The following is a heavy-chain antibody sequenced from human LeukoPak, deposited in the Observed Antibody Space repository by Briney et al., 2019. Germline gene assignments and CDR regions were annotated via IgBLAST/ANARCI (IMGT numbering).Heavy chain of an antibody. J-gene: IGHJ5*02. D-gene: IGHD3-10*01. CDR3: ARVPNYYGSGSYYKRTNWFDP. CDR2: ISAYNGNT. V-gene: IGHV1-18*01. Sequence: ASVKVSCKASGYTFTSYGISWVRQAPGQGLEWMGWISAYNGNTNYAQKLQGRVTMTTDTSTSTAYMELRSLRSDDTAVYYCARVPNYYGSGSYYKRTNWFDPWGQGTLVTVSS. CDR1: GYTFTSYG.